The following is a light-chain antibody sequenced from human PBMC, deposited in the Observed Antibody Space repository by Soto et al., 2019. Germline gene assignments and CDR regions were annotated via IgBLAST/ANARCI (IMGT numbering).Light chain of an antibody. CDR2: DAS. CDR3: QQYNSFPAT. CDR1: QSLGNW. V-gene: IGKV1-5*01. Sequence: GDRVTITCRASQSLGNWLAWYQQKPGKAPELLIHDASSLENGVSSRFSGSGSGTEFTLTISSLQPDDFATYICQQYNSFPATFGQGTKVDI. J-gene: IGKJ1*01.